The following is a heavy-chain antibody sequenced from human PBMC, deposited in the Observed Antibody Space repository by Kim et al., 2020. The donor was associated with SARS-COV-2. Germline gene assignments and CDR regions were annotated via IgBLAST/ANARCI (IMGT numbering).Heavy chain of an antibody. J-gene: IGHJ3*02. CDR1: GGSISSGVYY. D-gene: IGHD3-22*01. CDR2: IYYSGST. Sequence: SETLSLTCTVSGGSISSGVYYWSWIRQHPGKDLEWIGYIYYSGSTYYNPSLKSRVTISVDTSKNQFSLKLSSVTAADTAVYYCSRYYDSSVGAFDIWGQGTMVTVSS. CDR3: SRYYDSSVGAFDI. V-gene: IGHV4-31*03.